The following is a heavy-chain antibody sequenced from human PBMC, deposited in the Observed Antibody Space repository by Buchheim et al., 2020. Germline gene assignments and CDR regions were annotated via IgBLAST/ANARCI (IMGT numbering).Heavy chain of an antibody. CDR2: ISYDGSNK. CDR1: GFTFSSYA. Sequence: QVQLVESGGGVVQPGRSLRLSCAASGFTFSSYAMHWVRQAPGKGLEWVAVISYDGSNKYYADSVKGRFTISRANSKNTLYLQMNSLRAEDTAVYYCARSSGLLRLGELSLPYWGQGTL. CDR3: ARSSGLLRLGELSLPY. V-gene: IGHV3-30*04. D-gene: IGHD3-16*02. J-gene: IGHJ4*02.